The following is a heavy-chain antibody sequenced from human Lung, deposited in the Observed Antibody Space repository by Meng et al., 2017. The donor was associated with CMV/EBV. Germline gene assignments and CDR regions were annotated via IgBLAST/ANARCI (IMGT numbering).Heavy chain of an antibody. D-gene: IGHD3-9*01. CDR1: GFTVSSNY. CDR2: IYSGGST. CDR3: ARNYDILTGPEI. V-gene: IGHV3-66*02. J-gene: IGHJ6*02. Sequence: SCAASGFTVSSNYMSWVRQAPGKGLEWVSVIYSGGSTYYADSVKGRFTISRDNSKNTLYLQMNSLIAEDTAVYYCARNYDILTGPEIWGQGTTVTVSS.